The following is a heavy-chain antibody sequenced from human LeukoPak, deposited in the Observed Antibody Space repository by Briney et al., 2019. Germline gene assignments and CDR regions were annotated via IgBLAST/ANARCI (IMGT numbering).Heavy chain of an antibody. CDR2: ITGSGGNT. J-gene: IGHJ4*02. CDR1: GFIFSNYA. D-gene: IGHD6-25*01. V-gene: IGHV3-23*01. CDR3: AKASRQSGGWYFDY. Sequence: GGSLRLSCAASGFIFSNYAMSWVRQAPGKGLEWVSAITGSGGNTYSADSVKGQFTISRDNSKNTLSLQMNSLRAEDTAVYYCAKASRQSGGWYFDYWGQGTLVTVSS.